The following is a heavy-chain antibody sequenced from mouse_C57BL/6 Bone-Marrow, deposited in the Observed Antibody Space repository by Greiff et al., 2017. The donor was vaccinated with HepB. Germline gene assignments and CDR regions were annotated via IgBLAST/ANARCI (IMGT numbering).Heavy chain of an antibody. CDR2: IYPGDGDT. Sequence: QVQLQQSGPELVKPGASVKISCKASGYAFSSSWMNWVKQRPGKGLEWIGRIYPGDGDTNYNGKFKGKATLTADKSSSTAYMQLSSLTSEDSAVYFCARPYDYDDDGGRAMDYWGQGTSVTVSS. D-gene: IGHD2-4*01. CDR1: GYAFSSSW. J-gene: IGHJ4*01. V-gene: IGHV1-82*01. CDR3: ARPYDYDDDGGRAMDY.